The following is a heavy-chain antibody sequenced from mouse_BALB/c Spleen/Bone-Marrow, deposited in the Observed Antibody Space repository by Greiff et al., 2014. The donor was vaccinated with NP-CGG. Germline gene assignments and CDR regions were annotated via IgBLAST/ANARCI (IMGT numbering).Heavy chain of an antibody. D-gene: IGHD2-3*01. CDR3: TRDLYDGYSYYAMDY. J-gene: IGHJ4*01. V-gene: IGHV5-6-4*01. Sequence: EVKLVESGGGLVKPGGSLKLSCAASGFTFSNYTMSWVRQTPEKRLEWVATITSGGGYTYYPDSVKGRFTISRDNAKSTLYLQMSSLKSEDTAMYYCTRDLYDGYSYYAMDYWGQGTSVTVSS. CDR2: ITSGGGYT. CDR1: GFTFSNYT.